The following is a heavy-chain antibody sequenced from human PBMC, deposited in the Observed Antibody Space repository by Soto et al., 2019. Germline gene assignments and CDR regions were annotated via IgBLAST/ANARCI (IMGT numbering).Heavy chain of an antibody. V-gene: IGHV1-8*01. CDR2: MNPNSGNT. CDR3: ARGSLDYDFWSGYYKYYYYYYMDV. D-gene: IGHD3-3*01. Sequence: QVQLVQSGAEVKKPGASVKVSCKASGYTFTSYDINWVRQATGQGLEWMGWMNPNSGNTGYAQKLQGRVTMTRNTSISTAYMELSSLRSEDTAVYYCARGSLDYDFWSGYYKYYYYYYMDVWGKGTTVTVSS. CDR1: GYTFTSYD. J-gene: IGHJ6*03.